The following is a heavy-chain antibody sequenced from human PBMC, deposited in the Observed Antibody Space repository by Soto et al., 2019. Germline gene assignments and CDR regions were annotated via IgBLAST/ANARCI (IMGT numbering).Heavy chain of an antibody. Sequence: PGESLKISCKGSGYSFTSYWINWVRQMPGEGLEWMGTIDPSGSYINYSPSFQGHVTISADKSISTAYLQWSSLKASDTAMYYCARHLVHASTRPYIDYWGQGTLVTVSS. J-gene: IGHJ4*02. CDR2: IDPSGSYI. V-gene: IGHV5-10-1*01. CDR3: ARHLVHASTRPYIDY. CDR1: GYSFTSYW. D-gene: IGHD3-16*02.